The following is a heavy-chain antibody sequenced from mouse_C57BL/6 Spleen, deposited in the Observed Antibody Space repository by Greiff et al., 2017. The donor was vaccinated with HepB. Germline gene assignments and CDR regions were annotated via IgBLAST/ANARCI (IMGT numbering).Heavy chain of an antibody. V-gene: IGHV1-42*01. CDR2: INPSTGGT. CDR3: AREGQMGLLFSDY. J-gene: IGHJ4*01. CDR1: GYSFTGYY. Sequence: EVQLQQSGPELVKPGASVKISCKASGYSFTGYYMNWVKQSPEKSLEWIGEINPSTGGTTYNQKFKAKATLTVDKSSSTAYMQLKSLTSEDSAVYYCAREGQMGLLFSDYWGQGTSVTVSS. D-gene: IGHD2-3*01.